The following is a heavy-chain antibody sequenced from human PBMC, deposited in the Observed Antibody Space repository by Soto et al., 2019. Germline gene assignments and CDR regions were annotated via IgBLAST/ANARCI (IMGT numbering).Heavy chain of an antibody. CDR3: ARAVLLWFGESNYFDY. CDR1: GYTFTSYY. D-gene: IGHD3-10*01. V-gene: IGHV1-46*03. CDR2: INPSGGST. J-gene: IGHJ4*02. Sequence: QVQLVQSGAEVKKPGASVKVSCKASGYTFTSYYMHWVRQAPGQGLEWMGIINPSGGSTSYAQKFQGRVTMTRDTSTSTVYMELSSLRSEDTAVYYCARAVLLWFGESNYFDYWGQGTLVTVSS.